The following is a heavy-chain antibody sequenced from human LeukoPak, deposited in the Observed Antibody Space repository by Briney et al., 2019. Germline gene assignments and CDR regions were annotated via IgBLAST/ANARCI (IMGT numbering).Heavy chain of an antibody. CDR1: GGSISSGSYY. Sequence: SETLSLTCTVSGGSISSGSYYWSWIRQPAGKGLEWIGRIYTSGSTNYNPSLKSRVTISVDTSKNQFSLKLSSVTAADTAVYYCAASGYNAYFDYWGQGTLVTVSS. J-gene: IGHJ4*02. CDR2: IYTSGST. V-gene: IGHV4-61*02. CDR3: AASGYNAYFDY. D-gene: IGHD5-24*01.